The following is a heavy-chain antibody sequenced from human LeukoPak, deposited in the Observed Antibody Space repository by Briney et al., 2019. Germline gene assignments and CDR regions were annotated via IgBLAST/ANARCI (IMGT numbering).Heavy chain of an antibody. Sequence: PGGSLRLSCAASAFTFSSYWMNRVRQAPGKGLEWVAGIDEDGTEKYYVESVKGRFTISRDNAKKSVYLQMNSLRADDTAVYYCARAITAVDSYWGQGTLVTVSS. D-gene: IGHD6-13*01. CDR2: IDEDGTEK. CDR1: AFTFSSYW. J-gene: IGHJ4*02. V-gene: IGHV3-7*01. CDR3: ARAITAVDSY.